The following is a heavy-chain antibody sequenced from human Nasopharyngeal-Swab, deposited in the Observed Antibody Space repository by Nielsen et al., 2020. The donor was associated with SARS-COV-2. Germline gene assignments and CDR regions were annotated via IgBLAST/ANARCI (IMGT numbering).Heavy chain of an antibody. CDR3: AAGWISRRFDYYFDY. J-gene: IGHJ4*02. CDR2: IVVGSGNT. Sequence: SVKVSCKASGFTFTGSAVQWVRQARGQRLEWIGWIVVGSGNTNYAQKFQERVTITRDMSTSTAYMELSSLRSEDTAVYYCAAGWISRRFDYYFDYWGQGTLVTVSS. D-gene: IGHD5-12*01. V-gene: IGHV1-58*01. CDR1: GFTFTGSA.